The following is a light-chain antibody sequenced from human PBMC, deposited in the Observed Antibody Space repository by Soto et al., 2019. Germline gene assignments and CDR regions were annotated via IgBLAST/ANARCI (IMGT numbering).Light chain of an antibody. CDR3: SSYTSSSTEV. J-gene: IGLJ2*01. CDR1: SSDIGRYNY. CDR2: DVT. V-gene: IGLV2-14*03. Sequence: QSALTQPASVSGSPGQSITISCTGTSSDIGRYNYVSWFQQHPGKAPKLMIFDVTSRPSGISSRFSGSKSGNTASLTISGLQAEDEDDYYCSSYTSSSTEVFGGGTKLTVL.